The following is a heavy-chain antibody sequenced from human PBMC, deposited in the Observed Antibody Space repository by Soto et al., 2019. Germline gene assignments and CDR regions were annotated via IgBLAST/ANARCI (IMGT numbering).Heavy chain of an antibody. Sequence: QVQLVQSGTEVKKPGSSVKVSCKASGGTFRNYPINWVRQAPGQGLEWMGSIFPLTDIPDNARNFQGRLTISADQSTSTAYMELSRLTSDDTAMYFCARGPLVVLNYFESWGQGTLVTVSS. CDR3: ARGPLVVLNYFES. V-gene: IGHV1-69*02. CDR2: IFPLTDIP. J-gene: IGHJ4*02. CDR1: GGTFRNYP.